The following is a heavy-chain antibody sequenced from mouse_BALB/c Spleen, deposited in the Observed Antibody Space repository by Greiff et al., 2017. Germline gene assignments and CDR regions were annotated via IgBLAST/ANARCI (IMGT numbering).Heavy chain of an antibody. Sequence: EVKVEESGGGLVQPGGSLKLSCAASGFTFSSYTMSWVRQTPEKRLEWVAYISNGGGSTYYPDTVKGRFTISRDNAKNTLYLQMSSLKSEDTAMYYCARHYGSSYYAMDYWGQGTSVTVSS. CDR1: GFTFSSYT. CDR3: ARHYGSSYYAMDY. D-gene: IGHD1-1*01. J-gene: IGHJ4*01. V-gene: IGHV5-12-2*01. CDR2: ISNGGGST.